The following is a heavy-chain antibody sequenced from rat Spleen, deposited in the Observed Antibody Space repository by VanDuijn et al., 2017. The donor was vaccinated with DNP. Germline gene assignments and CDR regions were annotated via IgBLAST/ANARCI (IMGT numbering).Heavy chain of an antibody. D-gene: IGHD1-10*01. CDR1: GYSITSNY. V-gene: IGHV3-1*01. CDR3: ARFEQLWYFDF. J-gene: IGHJ1*01. CDR2: ISYSGST. Sequence: VQLQESGPGLVKPSQSLSLTCSVTGYSITSNYWGWIRKFPGNKMEWIGHISYSGSTGYNPSLKSRISIRRDTSKNQFFLHLNSVTTEDTATYYCARFEQLWYFDFWGPGTMVTVSS.